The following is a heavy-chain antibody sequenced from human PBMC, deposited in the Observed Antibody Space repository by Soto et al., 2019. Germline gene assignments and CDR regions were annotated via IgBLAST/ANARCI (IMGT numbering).Heavy chain of an antibody. CDR3: AGARGAGSSDYSCRLDR. V-gene: IGHV4-30-4*01. J-gene: IGHJ4*01. CDR2: IHDSGNT. CDR1: GGSVSIGDYL. D-gene: IGHD4-17*01. Sequence: SETLSLTCTVFGGSVSIGDYLWSWIRQRPGKGLEWIGYIHDSGNTYYNPSLKSRVTISLDTSKNQFSLKVTSMTAADTAVYSSAGARGAGSSDYSCRLDRWGQGNMVTVSS.